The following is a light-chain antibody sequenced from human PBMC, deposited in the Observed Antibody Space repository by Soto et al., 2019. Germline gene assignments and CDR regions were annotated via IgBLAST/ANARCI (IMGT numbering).Light chain of an antibody. V-gene: IGKV1-5*01. CDR2: DAS. CDR3: QQYNTLSWT. CDR1: QTITTW. Sequence: DILMTQSPSTLSASVGDRVTITCRASQTITTWLAWYQQKPGKAPKLLIYDASTLESGVPSRFSGSGFGTEFSLTISSLQPDDFASYYCQQYNTLSWTFGQGTKVEIK. J-gene: IGKJ1*01.